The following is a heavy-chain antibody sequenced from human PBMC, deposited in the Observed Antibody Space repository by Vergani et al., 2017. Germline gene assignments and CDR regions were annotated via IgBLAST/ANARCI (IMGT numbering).Heavy chain of an antibody. D-gene: IGHD3-9*01. CDR3: AREFPRDYDIMTGPRGYFYAMDV. V-gene: IGHV1-18*01. J-gene: IGHJ6*01. CDR1: NYTFRSFG. CDR2: ISGFSGDT. Sequence: QSQLVQSGAEVRKPGASLKVSCKSFNYTFRSFGITWVRQAPGQGLEWMGWISGFSGDTNYAQKFQDRVTMTTDTSTATAYMELRKLRYDDTAVYYCAREFPRDYDIMTGPRGYFYAMDVWGQGTAVNVS.